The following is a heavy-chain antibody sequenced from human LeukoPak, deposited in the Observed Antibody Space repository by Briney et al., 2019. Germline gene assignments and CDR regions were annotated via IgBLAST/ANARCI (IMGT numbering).Heavy chain of an antibody. CDR2: IIPILGIA. CDR1: GYSFTSYW. Sequence: KISCKGSGYSFTSYWIGWVRQAPGQGLEWMGRIIPILGIANYAQKFQGRVTITADKSTSTAYMELSSLRSEDTAVYYCARAGCGGDCYSGYYYGMDVWGQGTTVTVSS. CDR3: ARAGCGGDCYSGYYYGMDV. J-gene: IGHJ6*02. V-gene: IGHV1-69*04. D-gene: IGHD2-21*02.